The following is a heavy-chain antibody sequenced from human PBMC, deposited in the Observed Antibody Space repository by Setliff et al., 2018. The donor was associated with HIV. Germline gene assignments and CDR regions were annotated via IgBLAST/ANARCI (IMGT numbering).Heavy chain of an antibody. D-gene: IGHD6-13*01. J-gene: IGHJ1*01. CDR2: IYISGSA. CDR3: AREDSSSWYSSLSF. CDR1: GASISSYY. V-gene: IGHV4-4*07. Sequence: SETLSLTCKVSGASISSYYWSWVRQPAGKGLEWIGRIYISGSANYNPSLKSRVTISVDTSKNQFSLKLSSVTAADTAIYYCAREDSSSWYSSLSFWGQGTLVT.